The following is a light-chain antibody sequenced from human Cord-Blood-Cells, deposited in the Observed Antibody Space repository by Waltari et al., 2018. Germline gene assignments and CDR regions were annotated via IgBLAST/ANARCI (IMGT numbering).Light chain of an antibody. CDR3: QSYDSSIVV. V-gene: IGLV6-57*01. Sequence: NFMLTQPHSVSASPGKTVTISCTRSSGSIASNYVPWYQQRPGSSPTTVIYEDNQRPSGVPDRFSGSIDSSSNSASLTISGLKTEDEADYYCQSYDSSIVVFGGGTKLTVL. CDR1: SGSIASNY. CDR2: EDN. J-gene: IGLJ2*01.